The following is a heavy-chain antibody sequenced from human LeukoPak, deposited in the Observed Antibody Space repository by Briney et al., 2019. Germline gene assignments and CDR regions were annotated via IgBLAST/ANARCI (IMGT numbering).Heavy chain of an antibody. CDR1: GYTFTSYG. J-gene: IGHJ5*02. CDR3: ARDSMSIFGVANWFDP. Sequence: ASVKVSCKASGYTFTSYGISWVRQAPGQGLEWMGWISAYNGNTNYAQKLQGRVTTTTDTSTSTAYMELRSLRSDDTAVYYCARDSMSIFGVANWFDPWGQGTLVTVSS. V-gene: IGHV1-18*01. D-gene: IGHD3-3*01. CDR2: ISAYNGNT.